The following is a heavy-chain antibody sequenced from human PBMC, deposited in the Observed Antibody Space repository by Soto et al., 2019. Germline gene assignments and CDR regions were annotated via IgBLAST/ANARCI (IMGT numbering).Heavy chain of an antibody. Sequence: SETLSLTCTVSGGSVSSYYCGWIRQPPGKGLEWIGYIYYSGSTNYNPSLKSRVTISVDTSKNQFSLKLSSVTAADTAVYYCARLRDCSGGSCYSGWFDPWGQGTLVTVSS. CDR1: GGSVSSYY. V-gene: IGHV4-59*08. CDR3: ARLRDCSGGSCYSGWFDP. D-gene: IGHD2-15*01. J-gene: IGHJ5*02. CDR2: IYYSGST.